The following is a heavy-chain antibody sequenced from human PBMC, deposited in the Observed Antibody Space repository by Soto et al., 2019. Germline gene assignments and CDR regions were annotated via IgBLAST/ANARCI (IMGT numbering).Heavy chain of an antibody. D-gene: IGHD6-13*01. Sequence: RGESLKISCKGSGYSFTSYWIGWVRQMPGKGLEWMGIIYPGDSDTRYSPSFQGQVTISADKSISTAYLQWSSLKASDTAMYYCARRKQQLVLDYYYGMDVWGQGTTVTVSS. J-gene: IGHJ6*02. CDR3: ARRKQQLVLDYYYGMDV. CDR2: IYPGDSDT. CDR1: GYSFTSYW. V-gene: IGHV5-51*01.